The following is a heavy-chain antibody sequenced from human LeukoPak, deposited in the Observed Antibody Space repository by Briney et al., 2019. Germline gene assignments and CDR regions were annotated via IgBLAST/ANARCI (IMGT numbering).Heavy chain of an antibody. CDR3: ARHSSGSYYTY. V-gene: IGHV3-7*01. D-gene: IGHD3-10*01. J-gene: IGHJ4*02. CDR1: GFTFSSSW. Sequence: GGSLRLSCAASGFTFSSSWMSWVRQAPGKGLEWVAHIKQDGSDKYYVDSVKGRFTISRDNAKNSLYLQLNSLRVEDTAMYYCARHSSGSYYTYWGQGTLVTVSS. CDR2: IKQDGSDK.